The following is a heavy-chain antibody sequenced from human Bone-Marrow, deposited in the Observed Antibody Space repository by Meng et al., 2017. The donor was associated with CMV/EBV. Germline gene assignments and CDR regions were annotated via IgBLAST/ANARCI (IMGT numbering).Heavy chain of an antibody. V-gene: IGHV1-2*02. Sequence: ASVKVSCKASGYTFTDYYMHWVRQAPGQGLEWMGWINPNSGGTNYAQNFQGGVTMTRDTSISEAYMELSRLRSGDTAVYYCARGSGSYFGNWFDPWGQGTLVTVSS. CDR1: GYTFTDYY. D-gene: IGHD1-26*01. CDR3: ARGSGSYFGNWFDP. J-gene: IGHJ5*02. CDR2: INPNSGGT.